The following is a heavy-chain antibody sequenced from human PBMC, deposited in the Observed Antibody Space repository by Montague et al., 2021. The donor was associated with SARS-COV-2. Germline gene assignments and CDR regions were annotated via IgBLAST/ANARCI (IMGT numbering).Heavy chain of an antibody. V-gene: IGHV6-1*01. CDR1: GDSVSSNRAA. CDR3: SRGYCGGGSCYVFDY. CDR2: TYYRSKWYN. J-gene: IGHJ4*02. Sequence: CAISGDSVSSNRAAWNWIRQSPGRGLEWLGRTYYRSKWYNDYAVXVEGRITINPDTSKNQFSLQLKSVTPEDTAVYYCSRGYCGGGSCYVFDYWGQGTLVIVSS. D-gene: IGHD2-15*01.